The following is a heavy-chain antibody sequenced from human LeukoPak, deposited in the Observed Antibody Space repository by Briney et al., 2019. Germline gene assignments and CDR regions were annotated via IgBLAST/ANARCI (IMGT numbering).Heavy chain of an antibody. V-gene: IGHV3-30*19. D-gene: IGHD3-10*01. Sequence: GGSLRLSCAASGFTFSSYGMHWVRQAPGKGLEWVAVISYDGSNKYYADSVKGRFTISRDNSKNTLYLQMNSLRAEDTAVYYCARDAGGYYGSGRGYYFDYWGQGTLVTVSS. CDR2: ISYDGSNK. CDR3: ARDAGGYYGSGRGYYFDY. CDR1: GFTFSSYG. J-gene: IGHJ4*02.